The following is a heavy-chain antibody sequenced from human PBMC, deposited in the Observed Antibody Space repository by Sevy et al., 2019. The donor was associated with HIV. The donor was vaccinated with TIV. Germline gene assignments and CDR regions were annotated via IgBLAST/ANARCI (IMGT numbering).Heavy chain of an antibody. CDR3: ARDSTTRPRVLDY. J-gene: IGHJ4*02. V-gene: IGHV4-59*01. Sequence: SETLSLTCSVSGGYISSYCWTWVRQSPGKGLEWIGNIYFTGNTDYSPSLKSRVTLSLDTSKSHFSLILNSVTAADTAVYYCARDSTTRPRVLDYWGQGSLVTVSS. CDR2: IYFTGNT. CDR1: GGYISSYC. D-gene: IGHD1-1*01.